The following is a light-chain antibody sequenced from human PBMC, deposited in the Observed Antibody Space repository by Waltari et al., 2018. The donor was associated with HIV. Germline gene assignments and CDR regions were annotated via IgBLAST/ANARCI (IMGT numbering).Light chain of an antibody. V-gene: IGLV1-36*01. CDR2: YDH. CDR3: AAWDESLIGYV. Sequence: QSVLTQPPSVSEAPRQRVTISCSGSSSNLGSNSVICYHQVPGKAPKLLIYYDHLFSSGGSGRFPCSKPGTSAALAIRGLQSEDEADYYCAAWDESLIGYVFGSGTKVTVL. CDR1: SSNLGSNS. J-gene: IGLJ1*01.